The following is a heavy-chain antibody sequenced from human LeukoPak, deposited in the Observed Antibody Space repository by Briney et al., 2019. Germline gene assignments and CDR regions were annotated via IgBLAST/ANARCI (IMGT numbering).Heavy chain of an antibody. D-gene: IGHD2-2*01. CDR3: ARDFRGIVVVPAAPREIYYYYYMDV. J-gene: IGHJ6*03. CDR2: INPSGGST. V-gene: IGHV1-46*01. Sequence: ASVKVSCKASGYTFTSYYMHWVRQAPGQGLEWMGIINPSGGSTSYAQKFQGRVTMTRDTSTSTVYMELSSLRSEDTAVYYCARDFRGIVVVPAAPREIYYYYYMDVWGKGTKVTVSS. CDR1: GYTFTSYY.